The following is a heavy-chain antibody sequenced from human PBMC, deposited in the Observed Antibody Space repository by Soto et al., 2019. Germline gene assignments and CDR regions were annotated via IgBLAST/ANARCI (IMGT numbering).Heavy chain of an antibody. CDR3: ARRIVVVVAATRGVASWFDP. V-gene: IGHV4-39*01. D-gene: IGHD2-15*01. CDR2: IYYSGST. J-gene: IGHJ5*02. CDR1: GGSISSSSYY. Sequence: QLQLQESGPGLVKPSETLSLTCTVSGGSISSSSYYWGWIRQPPGKGLEWIGSIYYSGSTYYNPSLKRRVTISVDTSKNQFSLKLSSVTAADTAVYYCARRIVVVVAATRGVASWFDPWGQGTLVTVSS.